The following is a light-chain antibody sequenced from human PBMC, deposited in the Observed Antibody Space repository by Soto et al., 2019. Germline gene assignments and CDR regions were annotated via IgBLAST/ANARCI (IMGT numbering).Light chain of an antibody. Sequence: QSALTQPASVSGSPGQSITISCTGTSSDVGGYRYVSWYQQHPGKAPKLMMYDVSNRPSGVSNRFSGSKSGNTASLTSSGLQAEDEADYYCSSYTSSSTLGVFGTGTKVTVL. CDR3: SSYTSSSTLGV. CDR1: SSDVGGYRY. V-gene: IGLV2-14*01. CDR2: DVS. J-gene: IGLJ1*01.